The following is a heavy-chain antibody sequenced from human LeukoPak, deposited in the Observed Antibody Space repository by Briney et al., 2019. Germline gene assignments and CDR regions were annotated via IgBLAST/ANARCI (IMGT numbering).Heavy chain of an antibody. D-gene: IGHD3-10*01. V-gene: IGHV3-9*03. J-gene: IGHJ4*02. Sequence: PGGSLRLSCAASGFTFDDYAMHWVRQAPGKGLEWVSGISWNSGSIGYADSVKGRFTISRDNAKNSLYLQMNSLRAEDMALYYCAKALSGSYYNPTFDYWGQGTLVTVSS. CDR3: AKALSGSYYNPTFDY. CDR2: ISWNSGSI. CDR1: GFTFDDYA.